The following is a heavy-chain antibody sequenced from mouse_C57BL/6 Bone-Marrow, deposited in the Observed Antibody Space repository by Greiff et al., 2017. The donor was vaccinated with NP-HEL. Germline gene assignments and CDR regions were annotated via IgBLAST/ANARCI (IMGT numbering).Heavy chain of an antibody. CDR1: GYTFTSYW. J-gene: IGHJ2*01. D-gene: IGHD2-3*01. CDR3: ARGDGYYDY. CDR2: IDPSDSYT. V-gene: IGHV1-50*01. Sequence: QVQLQQPGAELVKPGASVKLSCKASGYTFTSYWMQWVKQRPGQGLEWIGEIDPSDSYTNYHQKFKGKATLTVDTSSSTAYMQLSSLTSEDSAVYYCARGDGYYDYWGQGTTLTVSS.